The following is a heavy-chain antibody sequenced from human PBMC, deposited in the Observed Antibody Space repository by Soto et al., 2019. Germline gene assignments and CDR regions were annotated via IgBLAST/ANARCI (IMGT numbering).Heavy chain of an antibody. D-gene: IGHD6-13*01. CDR1: GFTVSSNY. V-gene: IGHV3-53*01. CDR3: ASTRYSSSWSPWYYYYGMDV. CDR2: IYSGGST. J-gene: IGHJ6*02. Sequence: LRLSCAASGFTVSSNYMSWVRQAPGKGLEWVSVIYSGGSTYYADSVKGRFTISRDNSKNTLYLQMNSLRAEDTAVYYCASTRYSSSWSPWYYYYGMDVWGQGTTVTVSS.